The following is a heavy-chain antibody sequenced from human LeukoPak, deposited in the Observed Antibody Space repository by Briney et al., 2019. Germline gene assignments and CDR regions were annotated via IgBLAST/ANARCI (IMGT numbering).Heavy chain of an antibody. CDR2: INPNSGGT. V-gene: IGHV1-2*02. J-gene: IGHJ4*02. D-gene: IGHD2-15*01. Sequence: ASVKVSCKASGYTSTGYYMHWVRQAPGQGLEWMGWINPNSGGTNYAQKFQGRVTTTRDTSISTAYMELSRLRSDDTAVYYCARGYCSGGSCYYYFDYWGQGTLVTVSS. CDR1: GYTSTGYY. CDR3: ARGYCSGGSCYYYFDY.